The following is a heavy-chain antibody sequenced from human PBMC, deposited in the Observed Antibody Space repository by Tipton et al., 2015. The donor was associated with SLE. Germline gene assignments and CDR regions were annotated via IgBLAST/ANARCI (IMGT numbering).Heavy chain of an antibody. D-gene: IGHD3-3*01. V-gene: IGHV3-30*18. CDR2: ISYDGSNK. CDR1: GFTFSSYG. Sequence: SLRLSCAASGFTFSSYGMHWVRQAPGKGLEWVAVISYDGSNKYYADSVKGRFTISRGNSKNTLYLQMNSLRAEDTAVYYCAKAYDFWSREDAFDIWGQGTMVTVSS. CDR3: AKAYDFWSREDAFDI. J-gene: IGHJ3*02.